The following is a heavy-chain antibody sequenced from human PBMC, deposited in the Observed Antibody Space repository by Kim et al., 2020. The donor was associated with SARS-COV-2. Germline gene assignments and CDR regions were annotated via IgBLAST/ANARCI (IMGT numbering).Heavy chain of an antibody. CDR3: ARVPSV. CDR2: YDGSNK. J-gene: IGHJ4*02. D-gene: IGHD3-10*01. Sequence: YDGSNKYYADSVKGRFTISRDNSKNTLYLQMNSLRAEDTAVYYCARVPSVWGQGTLVTVSS. V-gene: IGHV3-33*01.